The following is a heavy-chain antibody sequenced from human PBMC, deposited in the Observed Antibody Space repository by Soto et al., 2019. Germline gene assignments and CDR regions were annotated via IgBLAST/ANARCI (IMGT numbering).Heavy chain of an antibody. Sequence: ASVKVSCKASGYTFTSYYMHWVRQAPGQGLEWMGIINPSGGSTSYAQKFQGRVTMTRDTSTSTVYMELSSLRSEDTAVYYCARDYDFWSGSGYGMDVWGQGTTVTVSS. D-gene: IGHD3-3*01. CDR1: GYTFTSYY. CDR3: ARDYDFWSGSGYGMDV. V-gene: IGHV1-46*01. J-gene: IGHJ6*02. CDR2: INPSGGST.